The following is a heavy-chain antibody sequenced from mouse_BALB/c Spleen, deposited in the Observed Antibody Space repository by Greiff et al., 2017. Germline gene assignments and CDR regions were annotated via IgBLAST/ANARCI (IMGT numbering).Heavy chain of an antibody. CDR1: GYTFTSYY. D-gene: IGHD1-1*01. Sequence: QVQLQQSGPELVKPGASVKMSCKASGYTFTSYYIHWVKQRPGQGLEWIGWIYPGDGSTKYNEKFKGKTTLTADKSSSTAYMLLSSLTSEDSAIYFCAHGSSWGYWGQGTTLTVSS. V-gene: IGHV1S56*01. J-gene: IGHJ2*01. CDR3: AHGSSWGY. CDR2: IYPGDGST.